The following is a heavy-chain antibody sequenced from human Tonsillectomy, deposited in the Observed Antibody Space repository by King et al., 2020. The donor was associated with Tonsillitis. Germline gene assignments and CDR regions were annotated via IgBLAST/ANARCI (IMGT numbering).Heavy chain of an antibody. Sequence: QLVQSGAEVKKPGESLKISCKGSGYTFTNYWIGWVRQMPGKGLEWMGIIYTADSDTTYSPSFQGQVTISADKYISTVYLQWSSLKASDTAVYYCARRSLPTLVTNFCGLDVWGRGPTVTVSS. CDR3: ARRSLPTLVTNFCGLDV. CDR2: IYTADSDT. CDR1: GYTFTNYW. D-gene: IGHD4-23*01. J-gene: IGHJ6*02. V-gene: IGHV5-51*01.